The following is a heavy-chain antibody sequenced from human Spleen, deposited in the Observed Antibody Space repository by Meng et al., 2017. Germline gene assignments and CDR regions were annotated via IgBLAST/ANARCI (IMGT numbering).Heavy chain of an antibody. CDR2: IYYSGST. Sequence: QVQLQQWGAGLLKPPETLSLTCTVSGGSVSSGSYYWSWIRQPPGKGLEWIGYIYYSGSTNYNPSLKSRVTISVDTSKNQFSLKLSSVTAADTAVYYCARDDSSGYYSYWGQGTLVTVSS. CDR1: GGSVSSGSYY. V-gene: IGHV4-61*01. CDR3: ARDDSSGYYSY. D-gene: IGHD3-22*01. J-gene: IGHJ4*02.